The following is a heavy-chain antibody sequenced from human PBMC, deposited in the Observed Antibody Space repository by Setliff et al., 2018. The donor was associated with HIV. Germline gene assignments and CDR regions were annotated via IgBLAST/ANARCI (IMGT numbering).Heavy chain of an antibody. J-gene: IGHJ3*02. D-gene: IGHD2-2*01. CDR2: IYYTGSP. CDR1: GDSISSSIYY. V-gene: IGHV4-39*07. Sequence: PSETLSLTCTVSGDSISSSIYYWGWVRQPPGKGLEWIGGIYYTGSPFYNPSLKSRVTISVDTSNNQFSLKLSSVTAVDTAVYYCAKTVPHSTAQDAFDIWGQGTMVTVSS. CDR3: AKTVPHSTAQDAFDI.